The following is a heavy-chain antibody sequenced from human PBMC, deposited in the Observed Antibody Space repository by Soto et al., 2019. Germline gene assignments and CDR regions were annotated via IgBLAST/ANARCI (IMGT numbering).Heavy chain of an antibody. CDR3: AKGMYYDDSSGYRLFDY. J-gene: IGHJ4*02. V-gene: IGHV3-23*01. CDR2: ISVSGGTT. D-gene: IGHD3-22*01. Sequence: GGSLRLSCAASGFTFRNFAMNWVRQAPGKGLEWVSGISVSGGTTYYAGSVRGRFTVSRDNCKNSVFLQMNSLRAEDTAVYFCAKGMYYDDSSGYRLFDYWGQGTLVTVSS. CDR1: GFTFRNFA.